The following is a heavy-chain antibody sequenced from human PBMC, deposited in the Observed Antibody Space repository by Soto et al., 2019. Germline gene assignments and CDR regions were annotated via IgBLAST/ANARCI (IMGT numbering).Heavy chain of an antibody. CDR1: GFTFSSHA. D-gene: IGHD5-12*01. J-gene: IGHJ4*02. CDR3: ARGHVALVASTDY. Sequence: EVQLVESGGGLVQPGGSLRLSCAASGFTFSSHAMHWVRQAPGKGLEFVSAISPNGVSTYYANSVKGRFTISRDNSKNTLYLQMGSLRAEDMAVYYCARGHVALVASTDYWGQGTLVTVSS. V-gene: IGHV3-64*01. CDR2: ISPNGVST.